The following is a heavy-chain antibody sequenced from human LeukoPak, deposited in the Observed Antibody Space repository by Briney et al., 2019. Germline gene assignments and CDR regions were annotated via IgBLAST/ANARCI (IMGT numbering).Heavy chain of an antibody. CDR3: AKESSSRGWYGPDY. CDR1: GFTFTRYA. D-gene: IGHD6-19*01. CDR2: ITGGGDGA. Sequence: GASLRLSCAASGFTFTRYAMTWVRQAPGRGLEWVSTITGGGDGAYYPDSVKGRFTTSRDNAKNTLYLQMNSLRADDTAVYYCAKESSSRGWYGPDYWGQGTLVTVSS. V-gene: IGHV3-23*01. J-gene: IGHJ4*02.